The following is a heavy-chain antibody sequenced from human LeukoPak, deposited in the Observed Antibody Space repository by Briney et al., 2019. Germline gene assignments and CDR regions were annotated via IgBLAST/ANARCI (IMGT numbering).Heavy chain of an antibody. V-gene: IGHV1-18*01. D-gene: IGHD3-10*01. CDR3: ARGTTYYYGSGSYYNRSLRRLFDP. CDR2: ISAYNGNT. J-gene: IGHJ5*02. CDR1: GYTFTSYG. Sequence: PGASVKVSCKASGYTFTSYGISWVRQAPGQGLEWMGWISAYNGNTNYAQKLQGRVTMTTDTSTSTAYMELRSLRSDDTAVYYCARGTTYYYGSGSYYNRSLRRLFDPWGQGTLVTVSS.